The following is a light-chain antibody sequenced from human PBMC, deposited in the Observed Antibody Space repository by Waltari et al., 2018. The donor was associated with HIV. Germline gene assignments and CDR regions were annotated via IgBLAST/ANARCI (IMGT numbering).Light chain of an antibody. CDR1: KNIGTS. V-gene: IGKV1-5*03. CDR2: QAS. CDR3: QQYETYYT. Sequence: DIRLTQTPSTLSAAVRDTANITCRASKNIGTSLAWYQQKPGKAPTLLIYQASTLQNGVSSSFSGSGSGTEFTLTITSLQRDDFAYYFCQQYETYYTFGQGSRLE. J-gene: IGKJ2*01.